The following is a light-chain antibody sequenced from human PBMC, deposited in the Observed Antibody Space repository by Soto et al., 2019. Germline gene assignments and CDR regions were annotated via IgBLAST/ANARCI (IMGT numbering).Light chain of an antibody. CDR2: DAS. Sequence: EIVFTQSPGTLSLSPGERATLSCRASQSVSSYLAWYQQKPGQAPRLLIYDASNRATGIPARFSGSGSGTDFTLTISRLDPEDFAVYYCRQYNNWPPITFGHGTRLEI. CDR1: QSVSSY. CDR3: RQYNNWPPIT. J-gene: IGKJ5*01. V-gene: IGKV3-11*01.